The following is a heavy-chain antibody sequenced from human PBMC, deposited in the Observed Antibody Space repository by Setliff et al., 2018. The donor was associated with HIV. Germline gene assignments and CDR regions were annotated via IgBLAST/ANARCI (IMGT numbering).Heavy chain of an antibody. CDR2: SGDT. CDR3: ARIDTGKFWSLDC. D-gene: IGHD1-1*01. V-gene: IGHV4-4*07. J-gene: IGHJ4*02. CDR1: GGSITGYY. Sequence: SETLSLTCSVSGGSITGYYWSWIRQPAGKDMEWIGRSGDTIYNPSLESRVTISVDTSRNQFSLRLSSVTAADTAVYYCARIDTGKFWSLDCWGRGTLVTVSS.